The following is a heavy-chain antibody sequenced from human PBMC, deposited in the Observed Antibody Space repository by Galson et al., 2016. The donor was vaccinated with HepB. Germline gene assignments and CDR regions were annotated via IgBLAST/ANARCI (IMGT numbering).Heavy chain of an antibody. Sequence: SLRLSCAASGFAFRTYSMNWVRQTPGKGLEWIAWITSSSDTMYYADSVKGRFTISRDNAKNSLYLEMNGLRDEDTAVYYCARDDYFRLGYWGQGALVTVSS. J-gene: IGHJ4*02. CDR1: GFAFRTYS. V-gene: IGHV3-48*02. CDR2: ITSSSDTM. CDR3: ARDDYFRLGY. D-gene: IGHD3-16*01.